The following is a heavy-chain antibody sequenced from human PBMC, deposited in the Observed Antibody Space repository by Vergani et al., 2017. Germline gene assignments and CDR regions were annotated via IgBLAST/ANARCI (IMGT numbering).Heavy chain of an antibody. J-gene: IGHJ6*02. CDR1: GDSVISTDYH. V-gene: IGHV4-39*01. D-gene: IGHD3-22*01. CDR2: MDYSGST. Sequence: QVQLQESGPGLVKPSETLSLTCTVSGDSVISTDYHWGWIRQPPGKGLEWIGSMDYSGSTSYNPSLESRISISFETPKNQFSLRLTSVTAADTAVYCCARASSIITMIVVVPLFYGMDVWGQGTTVTVSS. CDR3: ARASSIITMIVVVPLFYGMDV.